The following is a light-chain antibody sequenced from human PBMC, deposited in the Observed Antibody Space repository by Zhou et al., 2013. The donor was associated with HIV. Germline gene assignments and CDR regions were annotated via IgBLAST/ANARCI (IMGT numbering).Light chain of an antibody. CDR2: AAS. Sequence: DIQMTQSPSSLSASVGDRVTITCRASQSISRHLNWYQQKPGKAPKLLMYAASSLQSGVPSRFSGSGSGTDFTLTISSLQPEDFARYYCQQSHSAPYTFGQGTKLEIK. J-gene: IGKJ2*01. CDR1: QSISRH. V-gene: IGKV1-39*01. CDR3: QQSHSAPYT.